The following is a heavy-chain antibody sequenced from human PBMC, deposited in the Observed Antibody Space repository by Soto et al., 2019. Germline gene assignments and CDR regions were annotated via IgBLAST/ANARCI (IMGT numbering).Heavy chain of an antibody. D-gene: IGHD5-12*01. V-gene: IGHV3-21*01. CDR2: ISSSSSYI. CDR1: GFTFSSYS. CDR3: ARDATIIGYYYYYMDV. Sequence: EVQLVESGGGLVKPGGSLRLSCAASGFTFSSYSMNWVRQAPGKGLEWVSSISSSSSYIYYADSVKGRFTISRDNAQNSLYLQMNSLRAEDTAVYYCARDATIIGYYYYYMDVWGKGTTVTVSS. J-gene: IGHJ6*03.